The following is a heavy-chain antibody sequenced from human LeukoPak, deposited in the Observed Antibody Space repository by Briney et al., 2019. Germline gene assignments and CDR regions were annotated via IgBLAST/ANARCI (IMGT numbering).Heavy chain of an antibody. CDR2: ITGSGYDT. CDR1: GFTFSSFA. J-gene: IGHJ4*02. D-gene: IGHD4-17*01. V-gene: IGHV3-23*01. CDR3: AKNLRVSSHYGIDD. Sequence: GGSLRLSCAASGFTFSSFAMSWVRQAPGKGLEWLSVITGSGYDTNSADSVKGRFTISRDNSKNTLYLQMNSLRAEDTAVYYCAKNLRVSSHYGIDDWGQGTLVTVSS.